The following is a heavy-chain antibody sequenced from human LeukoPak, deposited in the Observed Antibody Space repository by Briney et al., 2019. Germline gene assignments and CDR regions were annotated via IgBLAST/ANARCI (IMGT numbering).Heavy chain of an antibody. Sequence: SETLSLTCTVSGGSISSYYWSWIRQPPGKGLEWIASIYYRGTTHYNPSHQSRVTMSVDTSKNQFSLKLSSVTAADTAVYYCARVNTQGVPSPWGQGILVTVSS. V-gene: IGHV4-59*04. CDR3: ARVNTQGVPSP. J-gene: IGHJ5*02. CDR2: IYYRGTT. D-gene: IGHD4-11*01. CDR1: GGSISSYY.